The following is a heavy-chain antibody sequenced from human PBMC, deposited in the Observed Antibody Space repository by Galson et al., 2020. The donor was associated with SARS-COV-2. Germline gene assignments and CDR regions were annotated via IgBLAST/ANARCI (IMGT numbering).Heavy chain of an antibody. CDR3: ARRETDYHDSSAFYNWFDP. CDR2: IYKSGTT. J-gene: IGHJ5*02. V-gene: IGHV4-30-4*01. D-gene: IGHD3-22*01. Sequence: SETLSLTCTVSRGSIGSGDFFWSWIRQSPGKGLEWIGNIYKSGTTHYNPSLKSRVSISVDTSKNQFFLRMNSVTAADTAVYFCARRETDYHDSSAFYNWFDPWGQGTLVTV. CDR1: RGSIGSGDFF.